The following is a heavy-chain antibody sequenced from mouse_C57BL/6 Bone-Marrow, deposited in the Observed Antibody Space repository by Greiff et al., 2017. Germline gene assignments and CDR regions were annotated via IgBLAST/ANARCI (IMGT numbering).Heavy chain of an antibody. J-gene: IGHJ2*01. Sequence: VKLQQPGAGLVTPGASVTFSCTASGYTFTSYWMHWVQQRPGQGLEWIGMIRPNSGSTNYNEKFKSKGTLTVDRSSSTAYMQLSSLTSEDSAVYYCARGLDYWGQGTTLTVSS. CDR2: IRPNSGST. CDR3: ARGLDY. V-gene: IGHV1-64*01. CDR1: GYTFTSYW.